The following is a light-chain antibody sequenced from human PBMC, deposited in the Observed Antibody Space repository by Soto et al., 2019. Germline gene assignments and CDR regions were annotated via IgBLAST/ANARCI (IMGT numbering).Light chain of an antibody. V-gene: IGKV1D-12*01. CDR1: QSISNY. CDR2: AAS. CDR3: QQAHIVPFT. Sequence: DIQMTQSPSSVSASVGDRVTITCRASQSISNYLAWYQHKPGKAPKLLIYAASALQSGVTLRFSGSGSGTDFTLTISRLQPEYFATYFCQQAHIVPFTFGQGTRLEIK. J-gene: IGKJ5*01.